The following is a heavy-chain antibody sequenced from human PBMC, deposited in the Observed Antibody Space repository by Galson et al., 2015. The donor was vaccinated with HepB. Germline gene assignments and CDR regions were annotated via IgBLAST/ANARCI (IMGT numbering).Heavy chain of an antibody. J-gene: IGHJ4*02. CDR3: ARDFGGNLIDS. CDR1: GFTFSSHD. D-gene: IGHD4-23*01. V-gene: IGHV3-64*01. Sequence: SLRLSCADSGFTFSSHDMYWVRQAPGKGLEYVSSISSNGGTTHYVNSVKGRFTISRDNSKNFLYLQMGSLKADDMAVYYCARDFGGNLIDSWGQGTLVTVSS. CDR2: ISSNGGTT.